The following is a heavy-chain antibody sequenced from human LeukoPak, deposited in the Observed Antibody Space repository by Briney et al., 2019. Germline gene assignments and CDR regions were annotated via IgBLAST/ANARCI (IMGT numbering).Heavy chain of an antibody. CDR1: GFTFNDYY. V-gene: IGHV3-11*01. CDR2: INIGGTNT. CDR3: ATDGAGFDT. Sequence: PGGSLRLSCAASGFTFNDYYMSWIRQAPGKGLEWLSYINIGGTNTHYADSVKGRFTISRDNAKKSLYLEMNNLRAEDTAVYYCATDGAGFDTGGQGVLVTVSP. J-gene: IGHJ5*02.